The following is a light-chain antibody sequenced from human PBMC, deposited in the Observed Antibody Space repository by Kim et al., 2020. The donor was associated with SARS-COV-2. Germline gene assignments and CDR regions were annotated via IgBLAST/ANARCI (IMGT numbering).Light chain of an antibody. CDR3: QQYGSSVWA. J-gene: IGKJ1*01. CDR1: QSVNSRY. Sequence: SPGERVTLSGRASQSVNSRYLAWYQQKPGQAPRLLVYGASSRATGIADRFSGSGSGTDFTLTISRLEAEDSAVYYCQQYGSSVWAFGQGTKVDIK. CDR2: GAS. V-gene: IGKV3-20*01.